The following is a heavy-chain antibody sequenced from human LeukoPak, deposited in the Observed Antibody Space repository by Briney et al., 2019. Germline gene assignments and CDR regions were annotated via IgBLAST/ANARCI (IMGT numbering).Heavy chain of an antibody. D-gene: IGHD4/OR15-4a*01. CDR1: GFTVSSNY. V-gene: IGHV3-53*01. CDR2: IYSSGNT. CDR3: ARAGATYLHFDY. Sequence: PGGSLRLSCTVSGFTVSSNYMSWVRQAPGKGLEWVSVIYSSGNTYYADSVKGRFTISRDNSKNTLYLQMNSLRAEDTAVYYCARAGATYLHFDYWGQGTLVTVSS. J-gene: IGHJ4*02.